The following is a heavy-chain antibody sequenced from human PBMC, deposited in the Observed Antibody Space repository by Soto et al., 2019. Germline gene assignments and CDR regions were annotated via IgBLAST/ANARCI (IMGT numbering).Heavy chain of an antibody. CDR3: AGDVNPGGYYYYYGMDV. J-gene: IGHJ6*02. CDR2: ISAYNGNT. Sequence: QVQLVQSGAEVKKPGASVKVSCKASGYTFTSYGISWVRQGPGQGLEWMGWISAYNGNTNYAQKLQGRVTMTTDTSTSTAYMELRSLRSDDTAVYYCAGDVNPGGYYYYYGMDVWGQGTTVTVSS. CDR1: GYTFTSYG. V-gene: IGHV1-18*01.